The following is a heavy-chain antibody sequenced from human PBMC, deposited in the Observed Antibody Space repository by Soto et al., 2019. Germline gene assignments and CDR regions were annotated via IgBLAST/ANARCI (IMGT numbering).Heavy chain of an antibody. Sequence: ETLSLTCTVSGGSISSYYWSWIRQPPGKGLEWIGYIYYSGSTNYNPSLKSRVTISVDTSKNQFSLKLSSVTAADTAVYYCARNVNYGSGSYSLNWGQGTLVTVSS. J-gene: IGHJ4*02. CDR2: IYYSGST. V-gene: IGHV4-59*01. D-gene: IGHD3-10*01. CDR3: ARNVNYGSGSYSLN. CDR1: GGSISSYY.